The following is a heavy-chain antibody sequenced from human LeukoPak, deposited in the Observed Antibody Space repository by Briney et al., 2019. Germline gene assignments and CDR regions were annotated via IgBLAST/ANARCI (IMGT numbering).Heavy chain of an antibody. Sequence: GGSLRLSCAASGFTVSSNYMGWVRQAPGKGLEWVSVIYSGGSTYYADSVKGRFTISRDNSKNTLYLQMNSLRAEDTAVYYCARDPLGGGVVISDAFDIWGQGTMVTVSS. CDR1: GFTVSSNY. V-gene: IGHV3-53*01. D-gene: IGHD3-3*01. J-gene: IGHJ3*02. CDR3: ARDPLGGGVVISDAFDI. CDR2: IYSGGST.